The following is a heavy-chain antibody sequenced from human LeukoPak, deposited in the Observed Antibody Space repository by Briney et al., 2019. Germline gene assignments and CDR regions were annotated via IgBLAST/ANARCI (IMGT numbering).Heavy chain of an antibody. CDR1: GFTFSSYE. CDR2: ISSSGSTI. CDR3: ARGTSGWPRGYFDY. V-gene: IGHV3-48*03. J-gene: IGHJ4*02. Sequence: GGSLRLSCAASGFTFSSYEMNWVRQAPGKGLEWVSYISSSGSTIYYADSVKGRLTISRDNAKNSLYLQMNSLRAEDTAVYYCARGTSGWPRGYFDYWGQGTLVTVSS. D-gene: IGHD6-19*01.